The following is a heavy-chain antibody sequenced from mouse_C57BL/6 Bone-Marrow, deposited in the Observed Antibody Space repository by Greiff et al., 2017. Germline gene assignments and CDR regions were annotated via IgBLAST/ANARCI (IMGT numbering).Heavy chain of an antibody. CDR2: IYPRSGNT. Sequence: QVQLQQSGAELARPGASVKLSCKASGYTFTSYGISWVKQRTGQGLEWIGEIYPRSGNTYYNEKFKGKATLTADKSSSTAYMDLRSLTSEDSAVYFCARDDYYDSSYRFDYWGQGTALTVTS. V-gene: IGHV1-81*01. J-gene: IGHJ2*01. CDR3: ARDDYYDSSYRFDY. CDR1: GYTFTSYG. D-gene: IGHD1-1*01.